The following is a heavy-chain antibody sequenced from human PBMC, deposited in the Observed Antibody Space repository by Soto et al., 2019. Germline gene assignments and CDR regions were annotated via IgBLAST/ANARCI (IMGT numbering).Heavy chain of an antibody. V-gene: IGHV1-2*04. J-gene: IGHJ4*02. D-gene: IGHD2-15*01. CDR3: ARDKGYCSDTSCPDFDY. CDR2: IIPNSGGT. CDR1: GYTFTGYY. Sequence: ASVKVSCKASGYTFTGYYMHWVRQAPGQGLEWMGWIIPNSGGTNYAQKFQGWVTMIRDTSMSTAYMELSRLRSDDTAVYYRARDKGYCSDTSCPDFDYWGQGTLVTVS.